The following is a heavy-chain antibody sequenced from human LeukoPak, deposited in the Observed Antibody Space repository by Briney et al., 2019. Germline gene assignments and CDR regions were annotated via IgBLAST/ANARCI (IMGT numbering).Heavy chain of an antibody. CDR2: VSGSGGST. CDR3: AKDARRDGYSYDY. V-gene: IGHV3-23*01. D-gene: IGHD5-24*01. J-gene: IGHJ4*02. CDR1: GFTFSSYA. Sequence: GGSLRLSCAASGFTFSSYAMSWVRQAPGKGLEWVSGVSGSGGSTNYADSVEGRFTISRDNSNNTLYLQMNSLRAEDTAVYYCAKDARRDGYSYDYWGQGTLVTVSS.